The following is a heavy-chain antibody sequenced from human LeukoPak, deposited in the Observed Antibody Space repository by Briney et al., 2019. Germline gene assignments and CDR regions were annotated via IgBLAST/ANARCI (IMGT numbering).Heavy chain of an antibody. CDR2: IYTSGST. Sequence: SETLSLTCTVSGGSISSYYWSWIRQPAGKGLEWIGRIYTSGSTNYNPSLKSRVTISVDTSKNQFSLKLSSVTAADTAVYYCARPSRNYDFWSGYYRAHYYMDVWGKGTTVTVSS. CDR3: ARPSRNYDFWSGYYRAHYYMDV. V-gene: IGHV4-4*07. J-gene: IGHJ6*03. D-gene: IGHD3-3*01. CDR1: GGSISSYY.